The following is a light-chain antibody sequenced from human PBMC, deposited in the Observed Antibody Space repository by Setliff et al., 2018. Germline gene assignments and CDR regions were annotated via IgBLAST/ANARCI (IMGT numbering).Light chain of an antibody. CDR3: SSYTGTYV. V-gene: IGLV2-14*03. CDR2: DVS. J-gene: IGLJ1*01. Sequence: QSALTQPASVSGSPGQSITISCTGTSSDVGGYNYVSWYQQHPGKAPKLMIYDVSNRPSGVSNHFSGSKSGNTASLTISGLQAEDEADYYCSSYTGTYVFGSGTKVTVL. CDR1: SSDVGGYNY.